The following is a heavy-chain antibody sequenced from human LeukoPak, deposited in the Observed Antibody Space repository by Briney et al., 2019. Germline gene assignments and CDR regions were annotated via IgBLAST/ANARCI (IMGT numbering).Heavy chain of an antibody. V-gene: IGHV4-34*01. D-gene: IGHD6-19*01. CDR2: INHSGST. CDR3: ARAQEHSSGWRGDYFDY. Sequence: SETLSLTCAVYGGSFSGYYRSWIRQPPGKGLEWIGEINHSGSTNYNPSLKSRVTISVDTSKNQFSLKLSSVTAADTAVYYCARAQEHSSGWRGDYFDYWGQGTLVTVSS. CDR1: GGSFSGYY. J-gene: IGHJ4*02.